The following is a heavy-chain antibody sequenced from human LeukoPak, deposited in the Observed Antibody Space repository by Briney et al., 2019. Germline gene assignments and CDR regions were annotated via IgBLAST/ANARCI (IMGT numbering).Heavy chain of an antibody. CDR3: ARDVWGIGLDY. Sequence: SPSETLSLTCTVSGGSISSYYWSWIRQPPGKGLEWIGYIYYSGSTNYNPSLKSRVTISVDTSKNQFSLKLSSVTAADTAVYYCARDVWGIGLDYWGQGTLVTVSS. J-gene: IGHJ4*02. D-gene: IGHD3-16*01. CDR1: GGSISSYY. CDR2: IYYSGST. V-gene: IGHV4-59*01.